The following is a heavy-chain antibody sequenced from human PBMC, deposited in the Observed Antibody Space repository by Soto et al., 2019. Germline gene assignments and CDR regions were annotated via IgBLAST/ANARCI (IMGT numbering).Heavy chain of an antibody. CDR3: ASVLLWFGELFPGPSNYYFDY. Sequence: GGSLRLSCAASGFTFSSYAMSWVRQAPGKGLEWVSAISGSGGSTYYADSVKGRFTISRDNSKNTLYLQMNSLRAEDTAVYYCASVLLWFGELFPGPSNYYFDYWGQGTLVTVSS. CDR2: ISGSGGST. V-gene: IGHV3-23*01. D-gene: IGHD3-10*01. CDR1: GFTFSSYA. J-gene: IGHJ4*02.